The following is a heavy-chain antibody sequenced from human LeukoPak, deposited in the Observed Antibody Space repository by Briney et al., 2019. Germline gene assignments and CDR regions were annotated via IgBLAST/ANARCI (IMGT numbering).Heavy chain of an antibody. CDR1: GFTFSSYA. V-gene: IGHV3-23*01. CDR3: AKGDCSSTSCYTDY. CDR2: ISGSGGST. Sequence: AGGSMRLSCAASGFTFSSYAMSWVRQPPGKGLEWVSAISGSGGSTYYADSVKGRFTISRDNSKNTLYLQMNSLRAEDTAVYYCAKGDCSSTSCYTDYWGQGTLVTVSS. J-gene: IGHJ4*02. D-gene: IGHD2-2*02.